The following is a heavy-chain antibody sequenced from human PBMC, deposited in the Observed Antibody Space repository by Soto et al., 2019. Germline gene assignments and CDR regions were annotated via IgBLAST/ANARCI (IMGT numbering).Heavy chain of an antibody. J-gene: IGHJ6*03. D-gene: IGHD2-2*01. CDR2: IYYSGST. V-gene: IGHV4-61*08. CDR3: ARQIVVVPETYYYYMDV. Sequence: PSETLSLTCTVSGGSISSGGYYWSWIRQHPGKGLEWIGYIYYSGSTNYNPSLKSRVTISVDTSKNQFSLKLSSVTAADTAVYYCARQIVVVPETYYYYMDVWGKGTTVTVSS. CDR1: GGSISSGGYY.